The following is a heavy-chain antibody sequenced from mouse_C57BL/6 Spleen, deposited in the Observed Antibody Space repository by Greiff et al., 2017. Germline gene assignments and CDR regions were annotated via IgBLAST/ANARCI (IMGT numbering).Heavy chain of an antibody. CDR2: INPYNGDT. CDR3: ASHYSNYWYFDV. D-gene: IGHD2-5*01. Sequence: EVQLQQSGPELVKPGASVKISCKASGYSFTGYFMNWVMQSHGKSLEWIGRINPYNGDTFYNQKFKGKATLTVDKSSSTAHMELRSLTSEDSAVYYCASHYSNYWYFDVWGTGTTVTVSS. CDR1: GYSFTGYF. J-gene: IGHJ1*03. V-gene: IGHV1-20*01.